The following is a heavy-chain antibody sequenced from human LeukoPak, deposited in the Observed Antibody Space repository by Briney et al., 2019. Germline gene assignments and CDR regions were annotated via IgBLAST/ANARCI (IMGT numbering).Heavy chain of an antibody. J-gene: IGHJ4*02. CDR3: AREEAGYSSIMGGAKSYYFDY. Sequence: PGGSLRLSCAASGFTFSSYAMHWVRQAPGKGLEWVAVISYDGSNKYYADSVKGRFTISRDNSKNTLYLQMNSLRAEDTAVYYCAREEAGYSSIMGGAKSYYFDYWGQGTLVTVSS. CDR1: GFTFSSYA. D-gene: IGHD6-13*01. CDR2: ISYDGSNK. V-gene: IGHV3-30*04.